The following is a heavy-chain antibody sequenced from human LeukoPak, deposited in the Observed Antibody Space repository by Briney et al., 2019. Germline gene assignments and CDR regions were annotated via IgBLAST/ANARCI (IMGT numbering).Heavy chain of an antibody. Sequence: GGSLRLSCAASGFTFSDYYMSRIRQAPGKGLGWVSYISSSGSTIYYADSVKGRFTISRDDAKNSLYLQMNSLRAEDTAVYYCARWGYYSNYDYWGQGTLVTVSS. CDR1: GFTFSDYY. J-gene: IGHJ4*02. D-gene: IGHD4-11*01. CDR2: ISSSGSTI. CDR3: ARWGYYSNYDY. V-gene: IGHV3-11*04.